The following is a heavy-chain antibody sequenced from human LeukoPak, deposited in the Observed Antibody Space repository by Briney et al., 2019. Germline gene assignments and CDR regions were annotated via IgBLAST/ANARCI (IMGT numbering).Heavy chain of an antibody. CDR3: AKSIPAIAVAVSARQ. J-gene: IGHJ4*02. CDR2: ISYDGSNK. D-gene: IGHD6-19*01. Sequence: GGSLRLSCAASGFTFSSYAMHWVRQAPGKGLEWVAVISYDGSNKYYADSVKGRFTISRDNSKNTLYLQMNSLRAEDTAVYYCAKSIPAIAVAVSARQWGQGTLVTVSS. CDR1: GFTFSSYA. V-gene: IGHV3-30*04.